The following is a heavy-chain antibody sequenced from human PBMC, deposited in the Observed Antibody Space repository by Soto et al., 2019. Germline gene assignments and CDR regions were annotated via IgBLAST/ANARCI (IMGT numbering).Heavy chain of an antibody. CDR2: IATAGDT. Sequence: PGGSLRLSCAAPGFISNRYDMHWVRQATGKGLEWVSAIATAGDTYYTGSVKGRFTVSREDAKNSVYLQMNSLRAEDTAVYYCARGRLIPDYWGQGTLVTVSS. CDR3: ARGRLIPDY. CDR1: GFISNRYD. J-gene: IGHJ4*02. V-gene: IGHV3-13*01.